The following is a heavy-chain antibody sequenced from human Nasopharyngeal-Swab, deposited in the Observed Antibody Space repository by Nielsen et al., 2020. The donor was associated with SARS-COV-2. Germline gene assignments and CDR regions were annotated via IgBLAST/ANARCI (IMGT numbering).Heavy chain of an antibody. CDR1: GYTFTGYY. D-gene: IGHD6-19*01. CDR2: INPNSGGT. CDR3: ARVLYSSGGWFDP. Sequence: ASVKVSCKASGYTFTGYYMHWVRQAPGQGLERMGRINPNSGGTNYAQKFQGRVTMTRDTSISTAYMELSRLRSDDTAVYYCARVLYSSGGWFDPWGQGTLVTASS. J-gene: IGHJ5*02. V-gene: IGHV1-2*06.